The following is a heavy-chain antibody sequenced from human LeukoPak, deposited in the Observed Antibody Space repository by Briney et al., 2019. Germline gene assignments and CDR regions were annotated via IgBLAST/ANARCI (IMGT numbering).Heavy chain of an antibody. V-gene: IGHV4-59*08. J-gene: IGHJ6*02. CDR1: GGSISSYY. CDR3: ARLAVPYYGMDV. Sequence: PSETLSLTCTVSGGSISSYYWSRIRQPPGKGLEWIGYIYYSGSTNYNPILKSRVTISVDTSKNQFSLKLSSVTAADTAVYYCARLAVPYYGMDVWGQGTTVTVSS. CDR2: IYYSGST. D-gene: IGHD2-2*01.